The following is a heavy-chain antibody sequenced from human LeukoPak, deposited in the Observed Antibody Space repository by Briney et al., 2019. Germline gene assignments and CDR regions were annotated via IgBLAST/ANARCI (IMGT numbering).Heavy chain of an antibody. V-gene: IGHV3-48*02. CDR1: GFTFRSYS. Sequence: GGSLRLSCEASGFTFRSYSMNWVRQAPGKGLEWISYISRSTNSISYADSVKGRFTISRDNAKNSLFLQVNNPRDEDTAVYYCARDRGPGIEPAGTVGMDVWGQGTTVTVSS. J-gene: IGHJ6*02. CDR3: ARDRGPGIEPAGTVGMDV. CDR2: ISRSTNSI. D-gene: IGHD6-13*01.